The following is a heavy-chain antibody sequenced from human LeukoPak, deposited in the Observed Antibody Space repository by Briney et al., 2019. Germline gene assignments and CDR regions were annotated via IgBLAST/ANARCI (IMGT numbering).Heavy chain of an antibody. Sequence: GGSLRLSCAASGFTFSSYEMNWVRQAPGKGLEWVSAISGSGGSTYYADSVKGRFIISRDNSKNTLYLQMNSLRAEDTAVYYCANDGAYYDSSTDAFDIWGQGTMVTVSS. J-gene: IGHJ3*02. CDR1: GFTFSSYE. D-gene: IGHD3-22*01. V-gene: IGHV3-23*01. CDR2: ISGSGGST. CDR3: ANDGAYYDSSTDAFDI.